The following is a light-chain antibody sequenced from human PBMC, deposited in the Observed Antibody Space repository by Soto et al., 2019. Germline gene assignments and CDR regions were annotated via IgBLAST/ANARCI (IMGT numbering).Light chain of an antibody. V-gene: IGKV1-39*01. CDR2: AAS. CDR1: QSISSY. Sequence: DIQITQSPSSLSASIGDRVTITCRASQSISSYLNWYQQKPGKAPKLLIYAASSLQSGVPSRFSGSGSGTDFTLTVSRLQPEDFATYYCQQSYSTPSTFGQGTKVEIK. J-gene: IGKJ1*01. CDR3: QQSYSTPST.